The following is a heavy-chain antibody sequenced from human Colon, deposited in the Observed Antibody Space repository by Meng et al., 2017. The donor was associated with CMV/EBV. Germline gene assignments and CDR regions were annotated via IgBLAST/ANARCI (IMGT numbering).Heavy chain of an antibody. CDR3: ARGGSGRFPDYDY. V-gene: IGHV1-46*01. J-gene: IGHJ4*02. CDR1: GYTFTSYY. D-gene: IGHD1-26*01. CDR2: IIPSDGTT. Sequence: ASVKVSCKASGYTFTSYYMHWVRQAPGQGLEWMGVIIPSDGTTTYAQKFQGRVAMTRDTSTKTLYLALSGLRSDDTAVYYCARGGSGRFPDYDYWGQGSLVTVSS.